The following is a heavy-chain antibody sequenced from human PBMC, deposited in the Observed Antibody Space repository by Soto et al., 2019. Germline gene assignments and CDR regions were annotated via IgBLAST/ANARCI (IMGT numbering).Heavy chain of an antibody. D-gene: IGHD4-4*01. CDR3: TKTVYSNYAYYFDY. V-gene: IGHV3-30*04. Sequence: PGGSLRLSCEASGFSFSNYAMHWVRQAPGKGLEWVAVTSSDGSDKHYADSVKGRFTISRDNSENTLYLQMNSLRAEDTAVYYCTKTVYSNYAYYFDYWGQGTLVTVSS. CDR2: TSSDGSDK. J-gene: IGHJ4*02. CDR1: GFSFSNYA.